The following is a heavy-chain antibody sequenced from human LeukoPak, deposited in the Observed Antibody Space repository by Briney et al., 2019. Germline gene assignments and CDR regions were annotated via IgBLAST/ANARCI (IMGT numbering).Heavy chain of an antibody. D-gene: IGHD2-2*01. J-gene: IGHJ4*02. CDR1: GFTFSSYW. Sequence: GGSLRLSCAASGFTFSSYWMSWVRQAPGRGLEWVANIKQDGSEKYYVDSVRGRFTISRDNAKNSLYLQMNSLRADDTAVYYCAKTTRGTGCSSTSCSFFDYWGQGTLVTVSS. CDR2: IKQDGSEK. CDR3: AKTTRGTGCSSTSCSFFDY. V-gene: IGHV3-7*05.